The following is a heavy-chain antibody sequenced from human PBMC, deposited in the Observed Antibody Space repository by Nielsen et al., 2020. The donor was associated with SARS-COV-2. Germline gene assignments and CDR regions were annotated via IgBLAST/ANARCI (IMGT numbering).Heavy chain of an antibody. D-gene: IGHD4-11*01. Sequence: GESLKISCTASGFTFSDYYMTWIRQAPGKGLEWVSHIRGSSSHTNYAASVKGRFSISRDNAKKSLYLQMNSLKVEDTAVYYCARDAAYSRFDYWGQGTLVTVSS. J-gene: IGHJ4*02. V-gene: IGHV3-11*05. CDR3: ARDAAYSRFDY. CDR1: GFTFSDYY. CDR2: IRGSSSHT.